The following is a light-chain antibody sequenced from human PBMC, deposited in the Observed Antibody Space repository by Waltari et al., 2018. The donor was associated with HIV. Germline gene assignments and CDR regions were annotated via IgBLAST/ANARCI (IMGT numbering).Light chain of an antibody. CDR1: SAPRNYD. Sequence: QLVLTHSPSASASLGASVQFPCPLSSAPRNYDIASHRQQPEQGPRYLMKLNSDCSHSKGGGNPVRFSGSSSGAERYLTISSLQSEDEADYYCQTWDTGIRVFGGGTKLTVL. CDR3: QTWDTGIRV. CDR2: LNSDCSH. J-gene: IGLJ3*02. V-gene: IGLV4-69*01.